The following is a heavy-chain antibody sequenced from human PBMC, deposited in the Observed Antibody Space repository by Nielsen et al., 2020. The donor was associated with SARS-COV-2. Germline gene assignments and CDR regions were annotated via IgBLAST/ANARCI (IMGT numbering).Heavy chain of an antibody. CDR3: ASIEYYYGLGV. V-gene: IGHV1-46*01. CDR2: INPSGGRT. CDR1: GYTFTNNY. Sequence: ASVKVSCKASGYTFTNNYMHWVRQAPGQGLEWMGMINPSGGRTTYAQKFQGRVTMASDTSTSTVYMELSSLRSDDTAVYYCASIEYYYGLGVWGQGTLVTVSS. J-gene: IGHJ4*02. D-gene: IGHD3-10*01.